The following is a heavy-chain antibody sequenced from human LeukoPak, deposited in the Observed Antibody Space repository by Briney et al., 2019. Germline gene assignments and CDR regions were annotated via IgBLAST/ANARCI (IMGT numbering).Heavy chain of an antibody. Sequence: GASVKVSCKASGGTFSSYAISWVRQAPGQGLEWMGGIIPIFGTANYAQKFQGRVTITTDESTSTAYMELSSLRSEDTAVYYCARVSLELHSEAAFDIWGQGTMVTVSS. CDR1: GGTFSSYA. V-gene: IGHV1-69*05. CDR2: IIPIFGTA. J-gene: IGHJ3*02. CDR3: ARVSLELHSEAAFDI. D-gene: IGHD1-7*01.